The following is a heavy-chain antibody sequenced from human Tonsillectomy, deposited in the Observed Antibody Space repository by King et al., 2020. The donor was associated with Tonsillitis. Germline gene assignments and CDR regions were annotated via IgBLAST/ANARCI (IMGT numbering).Heavy chain of an antibody. CDR1: GFIISTYA. CDR2: ISYDGSHK. J-gene: IGHJ4*02. V-gene: IGHV3-30*04. CDR3: ARDPLDTAMVYLDY. D-gene: IGHD5-18*01. Sequence: VQLVESGGGVVQPGRSLRLSCAASGFIISTYAMHWVRQAPGKGLEWVAVISYDGSHKYYADSVKGRFTISRDNSKNTLYLRMNSLRSDDTAVYYCARDPLDTAMVYLDYWGQGTLVTVSS.